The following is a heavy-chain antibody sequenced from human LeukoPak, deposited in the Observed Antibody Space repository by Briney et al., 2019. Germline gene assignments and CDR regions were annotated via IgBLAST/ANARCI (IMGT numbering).Heavy chain of an antibody. J-gene: IGHJ5*02. Sequence: SETLSLTCTVSGGSISSGSYYWSWIRQPAGKGLEWIGRIYTSGSTNYNPSLKSRVTISVDTSKNQFSLKLSSVTAADTAVYYCAREVYGSGSFFWFDPWGQGTLVTVSS. V-gene: IGHV4-61*02. CDR1: GGSISSGSYY. CDR2: IYTSGST. D-gene: IGHD3-10*01. CDR3: AREVYGSGSFFWFDP.